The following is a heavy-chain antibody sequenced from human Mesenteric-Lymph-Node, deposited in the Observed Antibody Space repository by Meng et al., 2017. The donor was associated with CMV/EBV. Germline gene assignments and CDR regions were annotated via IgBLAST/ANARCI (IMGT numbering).Heavy chain of an antibody. J-gene: IGHJ6*02. Sequence: ASGFSFSRHAMHWVRQAPGKGLEWVALIRYDGSNQYYADSVKGRFTISRDTSKNILYLQMNSLRVEDTGVYFCAKDRRLQFYGMDVWGQGTTVTVSS. CDR3: AKDRRLQFYGMDV. D-gene: IGHD2-15*01. CDR1: GFSFSRHA. V-gene: IGHV3-30*02. CDR2: IRYDGSNQ.